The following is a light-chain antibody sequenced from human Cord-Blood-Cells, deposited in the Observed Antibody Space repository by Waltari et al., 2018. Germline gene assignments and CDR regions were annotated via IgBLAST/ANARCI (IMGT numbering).Light chain of an antibody. J-gene: IGLJ3*02. V-gene: IGLV2-11*01. CDR1: SSDVGGYNY. Sequence: QSALTQPRSVSGSPGQSVTISCTGTSSDVGGYNYVSWYQQHPGKAPKLMIYDVSKRPSVVPDRFSGSKSGTTASLTISGLQAEDEADYYCCSYAGSYTWVFGGGTKLTVL. CDR2: DVS. CDR3: CSYAGSYTWV.